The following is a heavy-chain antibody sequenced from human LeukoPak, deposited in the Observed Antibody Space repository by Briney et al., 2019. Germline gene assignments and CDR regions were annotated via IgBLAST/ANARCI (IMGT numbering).Heavy chain of an antibody. D-gene: IGHD4-17*01. J-gene: IGHJ4*02. CDR1: GFTFSNYW. Sequence: GGSLRLSCVASGFTFSNYWMSWVRQAPGKGLECVANIKEDGSEKYYVDSVKGRFTISRENAKNSLYLQMNSLRAGDTAVYYCARAGYGKTGYYFDYWGQGTLVTVSS. V-gene: IGHV3-7*01. CDR3: ARAGYGKTGYYFDY. CDR2: IKEDGSEK.